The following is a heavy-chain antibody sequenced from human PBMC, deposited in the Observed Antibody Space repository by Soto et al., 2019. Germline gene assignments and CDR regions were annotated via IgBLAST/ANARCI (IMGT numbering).Heavy chain of an antibody. CDR3: ARDNDDYIPHKDYYFDY. V-gene: IGHV3-33*01. J-gene: IGHJ4*02. Sequence: PGGSLRLSCAASGFTFSSYGMHWVRQAPGKGLEWVAVIWYDGSNKYYADSVKGRFTISRDNSKNTLYLQMNSLRAEDTAVYYCARDNDDYIPHKDYYFDYWGQGTLVTVSS. CDR2: IWYDGSNK. CDR1: GFTFSSYG. D-gene: IGHD3-16*01.